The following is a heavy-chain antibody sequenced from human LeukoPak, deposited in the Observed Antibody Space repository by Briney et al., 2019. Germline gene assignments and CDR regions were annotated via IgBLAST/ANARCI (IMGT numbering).Heavy chain of an antibody. V-gene: IGHV4-59*01. Sequence: SETLSLTCTVSGGSIGSYYWSWIRQPPGKGLECIGYIYYTGSTNYNPSLKSRVTMSVDTSKNQFSLKMRSVTAVDTAVYYCARDLKGFLDDWGQGTLVTVSS. CDR3: ARDLKGFLDD. CDR2: IYYTGST. J-gene: IGHJ4*02. CDR1: GGSIGSYY.